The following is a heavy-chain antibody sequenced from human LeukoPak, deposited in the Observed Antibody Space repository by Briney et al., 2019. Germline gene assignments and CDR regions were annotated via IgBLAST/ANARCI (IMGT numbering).Heavy chain of an antibody. J-gene: IGHJ3*02. V-gene: IGHV3-11*06. CDR3: ARDQYDILTGYRHDAFDI. Sequence: SCKAPGGTFSDYYMSWIRQAPGKGLEWVSYISSSSSYTNYADSVKGRFTISRDNAKNSLYLQMNSLRAEDTAVYYCARDQYDILTGYRHDAFDIWGQGTMVTVSS. D-gene: IGHD3-9*01. CDR2: ISSSSSYT. CDR1: GGTFSDYY.